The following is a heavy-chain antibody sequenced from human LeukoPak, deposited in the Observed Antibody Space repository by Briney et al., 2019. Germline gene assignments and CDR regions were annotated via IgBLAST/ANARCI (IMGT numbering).Heavy chain of an antibody. V-gene: IGHV3-74*01. CDR2: SNSDGSST. CDR3: ARVKGEYYDSWSGYYTYYYYMDV. CDR1: GFTFSSYW. J-gene: IGHJ6*03. Sequence: PGGSLRLSXAASGFTFSSYWMHWVCQAPGKGLVWVSRSNSDGSSTSYADSVKGRFTISRDNAKNTLYLQMNSLRAEDTAVYYCARVKGEYYDSWSGYYTYYYYMDVWGKGTTVTVSS. D-gene: IGHD3-3*01.